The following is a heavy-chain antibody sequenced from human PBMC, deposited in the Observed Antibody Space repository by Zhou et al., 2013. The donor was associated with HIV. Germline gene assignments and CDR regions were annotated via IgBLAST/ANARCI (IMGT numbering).Heavy chain of an antibody. V-gene: IGHV1-2*02. J-gene: IGHJ3*02. CDR2: INPNSGGT. D-gene: IGHD6-13*01. Sequence: QVQLVQSGAEVKKPGASVKVSCKASGYTFTGYYMHWVRQAPGQGLEWMGWINPNSGGTNYAQKFQGRVTMTRDTSISTAYMELSRLRSDDTAVYYCARPASGSSSWYYAFDIWGQGTMVTVSS. CDR1: GYTFTGYY. CDR3: ARPASGSSSWYYAFDI.